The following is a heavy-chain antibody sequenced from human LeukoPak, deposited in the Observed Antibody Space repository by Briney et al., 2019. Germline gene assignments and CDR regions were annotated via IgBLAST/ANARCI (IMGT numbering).Heavy chain of an antibody. J-gene: IGHJ3*02. D-gene: IGHD3-22*01. CDR2: IYPGDSDT. CDR1: GYSFTSYW. V-gene: IGHV5-51*01. CDR3: ASQYYYDSSGYYYDDAFDI. Sequence: GESLKISCKGSGYSFTSYWIGWVRQMPGKGLEWMGIIYPGDSDTRYSPSFQGQVTISADKSISTAYLQWSSLKASDTAMYYCASQYYYDSSGYYYDDAFDIWGQGTMVTVSS.